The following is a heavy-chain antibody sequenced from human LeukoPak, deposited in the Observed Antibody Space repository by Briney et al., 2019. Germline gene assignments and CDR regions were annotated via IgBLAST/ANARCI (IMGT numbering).Heavy chain of an antibody. V-gene: IGHV3-9*01. CDR2: ISWNSGSI. J-gene: IGHJ3*02. CDR3: AKDRYSGSPSSFDAIDI. CDR1: GFTFDDYA. D-gene: IGHD1-26*01. Sequence: GRSLRLSCAASGFTFDDYAMHWVRQAPGKGLEWVSGISWNSGSIGYADSLKGRFTISRDNAKNSLYLQMNSLRAEDTAVYYCAKDRYSGSPSSFDAIDIWGQGTMVTVSS.